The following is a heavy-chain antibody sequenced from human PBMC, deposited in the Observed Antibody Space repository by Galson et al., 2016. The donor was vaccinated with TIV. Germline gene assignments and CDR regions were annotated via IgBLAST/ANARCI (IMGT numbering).Heavy chain of an antibody. CDR2: IYYSGTP. D-gene: IGHD4-11*01. CDR1: GGSISSGDYY. J-gene: IGHJ6*02. V-gene: IGHV4-30-4*01. Sequence: LSLTCTVSGGSISSGDYYWTWIRQPPGKGLEWIGYIYYSGTPYYNPSLRSRVNISVNTSKNHLTLKLNSLSAADTAVYYCARGGHDYSHSDRLRAPYYYYWYGMDVWGQGTTVTVSS. CDR3: ARGGHDYSHSDRLRAPYYYYWYGMDV.